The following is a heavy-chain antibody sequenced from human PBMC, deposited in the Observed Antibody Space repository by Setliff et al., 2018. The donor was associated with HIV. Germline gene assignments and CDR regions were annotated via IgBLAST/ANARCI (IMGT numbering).Heavy chain of an antibody. CDR1: GSGISGYS. CDR3: ARLCSNGVCRPVGDHVFDV. Sequence: SETLSLTCIVSGSGISGYSWSWIRQPPGKGLEWIGDIDSNGRPNYNTSLNSGLTVSADPSKNHISMKLSSVTAADTAIYYCARLCSNGVCRPVGDHVFDVWGQGTMVTVSS. V-gene: IGHV4-4*09. J-gene: IGHJ3*01. D-gene: IGHD2-8*01. CDR2: IDSNGRP.